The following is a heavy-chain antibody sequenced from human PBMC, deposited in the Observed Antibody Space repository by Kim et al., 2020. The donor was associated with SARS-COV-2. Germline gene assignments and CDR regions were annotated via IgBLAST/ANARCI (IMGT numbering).Heavy chain of an antibody. CDR3: ASRHIVVDAFDI. D-gene: IGHD2-21*01. J-gene: IGHJ3*02. Sequence: YYNPSPTGRVTRSVDTSKNQFSLKLSTVTAADTAVYYWASRHIVVDAFDIWGQGTMVTVSS. V-gene: IGHV4-39*07.